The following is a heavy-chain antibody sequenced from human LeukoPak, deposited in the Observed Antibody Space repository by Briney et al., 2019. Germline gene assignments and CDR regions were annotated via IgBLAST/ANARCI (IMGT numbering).Heavy chain of an antibody. CDR2: ISAYNGNT. D-gene: IGHD6-19*01. Sequence: ASVKVSCKASGGTFSSYAISWVRQAPGQGLEWMGWISAYNGNTNYAQKLQGRVTMTTDTSTSTAYMELRSLRSDDTAVYYCARAGYSSGWRGYYFDYWGQGTLVTVSS. CDR3: ARAGYSSGWRGYYFDY. V-gene: IGHV1-18*01. CDR1: GGTFSSYA. J-gene: IGHJ4*02.